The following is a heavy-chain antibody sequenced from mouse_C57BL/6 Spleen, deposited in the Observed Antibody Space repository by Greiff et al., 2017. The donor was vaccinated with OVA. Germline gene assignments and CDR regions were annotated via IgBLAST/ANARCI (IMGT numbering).Heavy chain of an antibody. Sequence: VQLQQSGPELVKPGASVKISCKASGYTFTDYYMNWVKQSHGKSLEWIGDINPNNGGTSYNQKFKGKATLTVDKSSSTAYMELRSLTSEDSAVYYCARGATVVPSYWGQGTSVTVSS. D-gene: IGHD1-1*01. CDR1: GYTFTDYY. V-gene: IGHV1-26*01. CDR2: INPNNGGT. CDR3: ARGATVVPSY. J-gene: IGHJ4*01.